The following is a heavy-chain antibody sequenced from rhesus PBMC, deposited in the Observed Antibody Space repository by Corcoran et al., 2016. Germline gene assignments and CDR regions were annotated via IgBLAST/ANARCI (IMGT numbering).Heavy chain of an antibody. CDR3: ASQSYSNYGDY. CDR2: IESSGST. V-gene: IGHV4-160*01. D-gene: IGHD4-23*01. J-gene: IGHJ4*01. Sequence: QLQLQESGPGLVKPSETLSLTCAVSGGSISGYWWSWIRQPPGQGLEWIGRIESSGSTDYNPALKSRVTISRDTSKNQFSLKLSSVTAADTAVYYCASQSYSNYGDYWGQGVLVTVSS. CDR1: GGSISGYW.